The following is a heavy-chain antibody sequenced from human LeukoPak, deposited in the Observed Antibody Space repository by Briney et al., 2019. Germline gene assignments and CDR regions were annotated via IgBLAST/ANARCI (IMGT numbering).Heavy chain of an antibody. CDR1: GFTFSSYW. CDR3: ASRSSVAGTGPG. D-gene: IGHD6-13*01. V-gene: IGHV3-74*01. CDR2: INTDGSST. J-gene: IGHJ4*02. Sequence: PGGSLRLSCAASGFTFSSYWMHWVRQAPGKGLVWVSRINTDGSSTSYADSVKGRFTISRDNAKNSLYLQMNNLRAEDTAVYYCASRSSVAGTGPGWGQGTLVTVSS.